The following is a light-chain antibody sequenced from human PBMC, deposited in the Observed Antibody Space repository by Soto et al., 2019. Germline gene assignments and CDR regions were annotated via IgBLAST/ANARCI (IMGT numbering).Light chain of an antibody. CDR3: SLYAGSNNLV. Sequence: QSVLTQPRSVSGSPGQSVTISCTGTISDVAGYNYVSWYQHHPGKAPKLLISDVTKRPSWVPDRFSGSKSGSTASLTISELQAEDEADYYCSLYAGSNNLVFGGGTKVTVL. J-gene: IGLJ2*01. V-gene: IGLV2-11*01. CDR2: DVT. CDR1: ISDVAGYNY.